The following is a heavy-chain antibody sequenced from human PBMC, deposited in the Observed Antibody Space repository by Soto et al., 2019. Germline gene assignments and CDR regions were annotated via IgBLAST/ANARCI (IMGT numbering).Heavy chain of an antibody. CDR2: MNTWVTAT. Sequence: EVQLVESGGGFVQPGGSLRLSCAASGLTLRNYSMHWVRRTPGKGLEWVSGMNTWVTATYYADPVKDRFTISRDNAANTLYVQVNNVRAEDTAAYYCGGVFDLWGRGTLVTVSS. V-gene: IGHV3-74*01. J-gene: IGHJ2*01. CDR3: GGVFDL. CDR1: GLTLRNYS.